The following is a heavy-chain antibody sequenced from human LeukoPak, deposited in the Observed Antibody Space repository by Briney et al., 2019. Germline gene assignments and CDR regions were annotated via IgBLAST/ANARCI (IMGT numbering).Heavy chain of an antibody. D-gene: IGHD6-6*01. V-gene: IGHV3-33*01. CDR2: IWSDGSTK. J-gene: IGHJ4*02. CDR1: GFTFRSYG. CDR3: ARGRDEYSSSPHES. Sequence: GGSLRLSCVASGFTFRSYGIHWVRQAPGKGLEWVAVIWSDGSTKFCADSVKGRFTISRDDSKNTLSLQMNILRADDTGVYYCARGRDEYSSSPHESWGQGTLVTVSS.